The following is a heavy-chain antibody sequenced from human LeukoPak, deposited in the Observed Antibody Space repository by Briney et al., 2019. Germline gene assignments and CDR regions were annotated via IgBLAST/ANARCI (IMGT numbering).Heavy chain of an antibody. J-gene: IGHJ3*02. CDR2: INPSGGST. V-gene: IGHV1-46*01. Sequence: ASVKVSCKASGYTFTSYYMHWVRQAPGQGLEWMGIINPSGGSTSYAQKFQGRVTMTRDMSTSTVYMELSSLRSEDTAVYYCARGKPSLRFLEWLGDDAFDIWGQGTMVTVSS. CDR1: GYTFTSYY. D-gene: IGHD3-3*01. CDR3: ARGKPSLRFLEWLGDDAFDI.